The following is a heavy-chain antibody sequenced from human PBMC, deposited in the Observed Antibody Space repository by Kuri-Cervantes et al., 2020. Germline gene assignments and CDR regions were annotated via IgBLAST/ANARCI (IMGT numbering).Heavy chain of an antibody. CDR3: NTPQNYYGSGSYLTIYSYSSYDCTVV. CDR1: GFTFSTTS. D-gene: IGHD3-10*01. Sequence: GETRTLTCAASGFTFSTTSLSWFRQAPGKGLEWVGRIKSNTDGGTTDYAAPVKGRFTISRDDSKNTLYLQMNSLKTEDTAVYYCNTPQNYYGSGSYLTIYSYSSYDCTVVWGQGTTVTVSS. J-gene: IGHJ6*02. V-gene: IGHV3-15*01. CDR2: IKSNTDGGTT.